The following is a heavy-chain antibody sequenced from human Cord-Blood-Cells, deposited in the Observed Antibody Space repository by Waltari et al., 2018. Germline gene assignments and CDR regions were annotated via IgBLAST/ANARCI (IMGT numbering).Heavy chain of an antibody. D-gene: IGHD1-26*01. J-gene: IGHJ3*02. Sequence: QVQLVQSGAEVKKPGSSVKVSCKASGGTFSSYAISWVRQAPGQGLEWMGGIIPIFGTANDAQKCQGRVTITADESTSTAYMELSSLRSDDTAVYYCARDGAETFSAFDIWGQGTMVTVSS. V-gene: IGHV1-69*01. CDR2: IIPIFGTA. CDR1: GGTFSSYA. CDR3: ARDGAETFSAFDI.